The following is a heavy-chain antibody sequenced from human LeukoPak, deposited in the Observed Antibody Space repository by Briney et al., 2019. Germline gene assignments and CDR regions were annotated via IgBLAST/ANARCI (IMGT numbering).Heavy chain of an antibody. V-gene: IGHV4-31*03. CDR1: GGSISSGGYY. CDR2: IYYSGST. CDR3: ARDIPTSGSLDY. D-gene: IGHD3-10*01. J-gene: IGHJ4*02. Sequence: PSQTLPLTCTVSGGSISSGGYYWSWIRQHPGKGLEWIGYIYYSGSTYYNPSLKSRVTISVDTSKNQFSLKLSSVTAADTAVYYCARDIPTSGSLDYWGQGTLVTVSS.